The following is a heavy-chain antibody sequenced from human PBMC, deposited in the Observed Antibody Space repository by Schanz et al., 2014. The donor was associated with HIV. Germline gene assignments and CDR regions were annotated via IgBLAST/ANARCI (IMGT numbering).Heavy chain of an antibody. D-gene: IGHD2-15*01. CDR3: ALSRPSGYGGSWYFDL. V-gene: IGHV3-21*04. CDR2: ISTSRSYI. Sequence: EVQLVESGGGLVQPGRSLRLSCAASGFIFSDYSMNWVRQAPGKGLEWVSSISTSRSYIDYADSVKGRFTISRDSSKNTLYLQMNGLRAEDTAVYYCALSRPSGYGGSWYFDLWGRGTLVAVSS. J-gene: IGHJ2*01. CDR1: GFIFSDYS.